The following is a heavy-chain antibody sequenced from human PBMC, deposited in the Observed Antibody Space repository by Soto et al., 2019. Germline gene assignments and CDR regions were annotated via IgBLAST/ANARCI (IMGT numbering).Heavy chain of an antibody. D-gene: IGHD2-8*01. CDR2: IGGAGSDI. Sequence: GGSLRLSCAASGFTFSSYSMNWVRQAPGKGLEWVSVIGGAGSDIYYADSVEGRFTVSRDDSKNTLYLRLDSLRVEDTAVYYSAKDGGSRKGVYDPFDIWGPGKMVTVS. CDR1: GFTFSSYS. J-gene: IGHJ3*02. CDR3: AKDGGSRKGVYDPFDI. V-gene: IGHV3-23*01.